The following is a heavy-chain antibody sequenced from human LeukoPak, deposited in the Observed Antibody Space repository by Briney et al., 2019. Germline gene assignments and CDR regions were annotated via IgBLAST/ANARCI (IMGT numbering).Heavy chain of an antibody. Sequence: GGSLRLSCAASGFTVSSNYMSWVRQAPGKGLEWVSVIYSGGSTYYADSVKGRFTISRDNSKNTLYLQMNSPRAEDTAVYYCARDSYYYYMDVWGKGTTVTISS. CDR3: ARDSYYYYMDV. J-gene: IGHJ6*03. CDR2: IYSGGST. CDR1: GFTVSSNY. V-gene: IGHV3-66*01.